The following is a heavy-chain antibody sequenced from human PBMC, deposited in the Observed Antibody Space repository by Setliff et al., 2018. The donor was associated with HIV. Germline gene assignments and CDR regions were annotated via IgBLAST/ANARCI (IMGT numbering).Heavy chain of an antibody. CDR2: FYTSRIT. J-gene: IGHJ4*02. D-gene: IGHD4-17*01. V-gene: IGHV4-61*09. CDR3: ASHQDYGDNYYFDY. Sequence: SETLSLTCNVSGGSFRSGSYYWTWIRQPAGKGLEWIGHFYTSRITNYNPSLKSRVAISLDTSKNQFSLKLSSVTATDAALYYCASHQDYGDNYYFDYWGQGALVTVSS. CDR1: GGSFRSGSYY.